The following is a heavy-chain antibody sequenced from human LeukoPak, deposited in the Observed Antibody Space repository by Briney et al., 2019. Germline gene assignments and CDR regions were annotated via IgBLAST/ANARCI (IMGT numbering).Heavy chain of an antibody. Sequence: GASVKVSCKASGGTFSSYSISWVRQAPGQGLEWMGGIIPIFGTANYAQKFQGRVTITADESTSTANMERSSLRSEDTAVYYCARASGQQLVRYYYYGMDVWGQGTTVTVSS. D-gene: IGHD6-13*01. V-gene: IGHV1-69*13. CDR2: IIPIFGTA. CDR3: ARASGQQLVRYYYYGMDV. J-gene: IGHJ6*02. CDR1: GGTFSSYS.